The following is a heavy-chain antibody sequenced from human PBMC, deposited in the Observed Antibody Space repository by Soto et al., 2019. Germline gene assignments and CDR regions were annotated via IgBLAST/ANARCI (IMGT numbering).Heavy chain of an antibody. CDR3: AKDSPYYYDSSGYYDY. V-gene: IGHV3-23*01. CDR2: ISGSGGST. D-gene: IGHD3-22*01. CDR1: GFTFSSYA. J-gene: IGHJ4*02. Sequence: LRLSCAASGFTFSSYAMSWVRQAPGKGLEWVSAISGSGGSTYYADSVKGRFTISRDNSKNTLYLQMNSLRAEDTAVYYCAKDSPYYYDSSGYYDYWGQGTLVTVS.